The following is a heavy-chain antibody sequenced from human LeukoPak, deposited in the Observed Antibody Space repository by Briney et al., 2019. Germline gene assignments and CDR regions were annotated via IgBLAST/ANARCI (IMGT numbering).Heavy chain of an antibody. CDR3: ARVPAADPGYYGMDV. V-gene: IGHV1-2*02. CDR2: INPNSGGT. Sequence: GASVRVCCKAAGYTFTLYYMHWVRQAPGQGLEWMGWINPNSGGTNYAQKVQGRVTMTRDTSISTAYMELSRLRSDDTAVYYCARVPAADPGYYGMDVWGQGTTVTVSS. D-gene: IGHD6-13*01. CDR1: GYTFTLYY. J-gene: IGHJ6*02.